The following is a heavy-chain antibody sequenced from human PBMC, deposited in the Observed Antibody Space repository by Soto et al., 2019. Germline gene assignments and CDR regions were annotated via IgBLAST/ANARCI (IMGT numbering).Heavy chain of an antibody. V-gene: IGHV1-8*01. CDR1: GYTFTSYD. CDR2: MNPNSGNT. J-gene: IGHJ6*03. Sequence: QVQLVQSGAEVKKPGASVKVSCKASGYTFTSYDINWVRQATGQGLEWMGWMNPNSGNTGYAQKFQGRVTMTRNTSISTAYTELSSLRSEDTAVYYCARETAYYYYYYMDVWGKGTTVTVSS. CDR3: ARETAYYYYYYMDV.